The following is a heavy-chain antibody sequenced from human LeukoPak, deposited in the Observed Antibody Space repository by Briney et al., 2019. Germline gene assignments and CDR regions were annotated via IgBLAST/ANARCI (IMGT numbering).Heavy chain of an antibody. CDR2: INHSGST. V-gene: IGHV4-34*01. Sequence: SETLSLTCAVYGGSFSGYYWSWIRQPPGKGLEWIGEINHSGSTNYNPSLKSRVTISVDTSKNQFSLKLSSVTAADMAVYYCARGRGGTFPYFYYYYYYYMDVWGKGTTVTVSS. J-gene: IGHJ6*03. CDR3: ARGRGGTFPYFYYYYYYYMDV. CDR1: GGSFSGYY. D-gene: IGHD1-1*01.